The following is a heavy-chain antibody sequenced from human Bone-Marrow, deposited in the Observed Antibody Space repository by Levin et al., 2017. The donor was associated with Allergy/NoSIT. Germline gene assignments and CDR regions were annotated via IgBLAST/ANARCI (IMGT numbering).Heavy chain of an antibody. V-gene: IGHV4-59*01. Sequence: SQTLSLTCTVSGGSISSYYWSWIRQPPGKGLEWIGYIYYSGSTNYNPSLKSRVTISVDTSKNQFSLKLSSVTAADTAVYYCARYYGGGFDYWGQGTLVTVSS. D-gene: IGHD4-23*01. CDR2: IYYSGST. CDR3: ARYYGGGFDY. CDR1: GGSISSYY. J-gene: IGHJ4*02.